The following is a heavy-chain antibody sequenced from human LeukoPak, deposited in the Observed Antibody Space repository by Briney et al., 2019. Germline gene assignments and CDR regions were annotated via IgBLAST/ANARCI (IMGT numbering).Heavy chain of an antibody. CDR3: ARARVQYYDILTGYYFFDY. J-gene: IGHJ4*02. CDR2: MNPNSGNT. D-gene: IGHD3-9*01. V-gene: IGHV1-8*03. CDR1: GYTFTSYD. Sequence: ASVKVSCKASGYTFTSYDINWVRQATGQGLEWMGWMNPNSGNTGYAQKFQGRVTITRNTSISTAYMELSSLRSDDTAVYYCARARVQYYDILTGYYFFDYWGQGTLVTVSS.